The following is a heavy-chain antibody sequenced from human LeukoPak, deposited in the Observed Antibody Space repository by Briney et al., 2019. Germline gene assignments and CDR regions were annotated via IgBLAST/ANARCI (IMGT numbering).Heavy chain of an antibody. Sequence: GGSLRLSCVASGFTFSNAWMTWVRQAPGKGLEWVGRIKSKTHGGTIDYAAPVRGRFTISRDDSKNTLYLQMNSLNTEDSAVHYCTTSFTPGIDYWGQGTLVTVSS. V-gene: IGHV3-15*01. CDR2: IKSKTHGGTI. CDR1: GFTFSNAW. D-gene: IGHD3-16*01. J-gene: IGHJ4*02. CDR3: TTSFTPGIDY.